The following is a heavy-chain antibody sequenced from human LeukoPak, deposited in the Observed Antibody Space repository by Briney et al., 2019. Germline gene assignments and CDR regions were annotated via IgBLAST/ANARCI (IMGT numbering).Heavy chain of an antibody. CDR1: GGSISSYY. CDR3: AALYSSSWNDFDY. J-gene: IGHJ4*02. V-gene: IGHV4-59*08. CDR2: IYYSGST. Sequence: SETLSLTCTVSGGSISSYYWSWIRQPAGKGLEWIGYIYYSGSTNYNPSLKSRVTISVDTSKNQFSLKLSSVTAADTAVYYCAALYSSSWNDFDYWGQGTLVTVSS. D-gene: IGHD6-13*01.